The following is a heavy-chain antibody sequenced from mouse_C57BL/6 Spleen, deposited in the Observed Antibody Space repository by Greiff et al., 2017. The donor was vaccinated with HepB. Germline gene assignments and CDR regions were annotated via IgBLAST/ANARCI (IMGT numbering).Heavy chain of an antibody. J-gene: IGHJ2*01. CDR2: ISSGSSTI. Sequence: EVKLVESGGGLVKPGGSLKLSCAASGFTFSDYGMHWVRQAPEKGLEWVAYISSGSSTIYYADTVKGRFTISRDNAKNTLFLQMTSLRSEDTAMYYCAKGYYSNDFDYWGQGTTLTVSS. CDR3: AKGYYSNDFDY. CDR1: GFTFSDYG. D-gene: IGHD2-5*01. V-gene: IGHV5-17*01.